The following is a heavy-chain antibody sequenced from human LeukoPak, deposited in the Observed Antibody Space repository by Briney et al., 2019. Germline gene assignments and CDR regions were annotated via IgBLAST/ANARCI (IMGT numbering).Heavy chain of an antibody. D-gene: IGHD3-10*01. CDR3: ARDPGAMVRGVLDY. CDR1: GGSFSGYY. Sequence: SETLSLTCAVYGGSFSGYYWSWIRQPPGKGLEWIGEINHSGSTNYNPSLKSRVTMSVDTSKNQFSLKLSSVTAADTAVYYCARDPGAMVRGVLDYWGQGTLVTVSS. J-gene: IGHJ4*02. CDR2: INHSGST. V-gene: IGHV4-34*01.